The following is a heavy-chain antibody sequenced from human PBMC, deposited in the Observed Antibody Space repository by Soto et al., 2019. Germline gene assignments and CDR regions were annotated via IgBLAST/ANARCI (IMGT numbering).Heavy chain of an antibody. D-gene: IGHD2-15*01. Sequence: QVQLQQWGAGLLKPSETLSLTCAVYGGSFSGYYWSWIRQPPGKGLEWIGEINHSGSTNYNPSLRCRFTISVDTSKIQFALKLSSVPAAATALYYCARVIVVVVAATNWFDPWGQGTLVTISS. CDR1: GGSFSGYY. V-gene: IGHV4-34*01. J-gene: IGHJ5*02. CDR2: INHSGST. CDR3: ARVIVVVVAATNWFDP.